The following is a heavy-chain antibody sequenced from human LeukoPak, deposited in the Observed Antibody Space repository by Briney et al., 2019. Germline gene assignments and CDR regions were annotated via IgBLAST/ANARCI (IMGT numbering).Heavy chain of an antibody. V-gene: IGHV3-30*04. CDR1: GFTFSSYA. D-gene: IGHD6-13*01. J-gene: IGHJ4*02. Sequence: GGSLRLSCAASGFTFSSYAMHWVRQAPGKGLEWVAVISYDGSWKDYAVSTKRRFTISRDNSKNALYLEMNSLTTEDTAVYYCATAPLYSSSWYFRGYFDDWGQGTLVTVSS. CDR3: ATAPLYSSSWYFRGYFDD. CDR2: ISYDGSWK.